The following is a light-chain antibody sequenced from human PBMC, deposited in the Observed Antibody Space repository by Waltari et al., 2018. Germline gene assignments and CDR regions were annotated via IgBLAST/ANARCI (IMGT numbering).Light chain of an antibody. CDR3: VAWDDTVNGLV. Sequence: QSVLTQPPSASGTPGQRVTISRSGSSSNLGSNVWNWHRQVPGAAPTLLIYSNNQRPSGVPDRFSASKSGTSASLAISGLQSDDEADYYCVAWDDTVNGLVFGAGTKLTVL. CDR2: SNN. CDR1: SSNLGSNV. J-gene: IGLJ2*01. V-gene: IGLV1-44*01.